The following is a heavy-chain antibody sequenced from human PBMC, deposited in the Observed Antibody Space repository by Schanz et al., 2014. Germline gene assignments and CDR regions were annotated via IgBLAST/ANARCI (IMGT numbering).Heavy chain of an antibody. V-gene: IGHV1-69*04. CDR3: ARDYYDSSGYYYCDY. J-gene: IGHJ4*02. CDR2: IIPSLGLA. Sequence: QVQLVQSGAEVKKPGASVKVSCKASGYTFTSYSIHWVRQAPGQGLEWMGRIIPSLGLATYAQKFQGRLTITADKSTSTAYMELSSLRSEDTAMYYCARDYYDSSGYYYCDYWGQGTLXTVSS. CDR1: GYTFTSYS. D-gene: IGHD3-22*01.